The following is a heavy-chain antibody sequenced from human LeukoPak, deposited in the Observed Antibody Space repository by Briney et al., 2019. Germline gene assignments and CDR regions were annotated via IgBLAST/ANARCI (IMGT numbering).Heavy chain of an antibody. CDR2: VYQSGTT. D-gene: IGHD5-18*01. CDR3: ARIFIRNGYSSYFDC. CDR1: GFSISSGHY. J-gene: IGHJ4*02. V-gene: IGHV4-38-2*02. Sequence: SETLSLTCTVSGFSISSGHYWGWVRQPPGAGVEWIGSVYQSGTTYYKPSLKSRVTTSVDMSKNQFSLRLRPVTAADTAVYYCARIFIRNGYSSYFDCWGQGTLVTVSS.